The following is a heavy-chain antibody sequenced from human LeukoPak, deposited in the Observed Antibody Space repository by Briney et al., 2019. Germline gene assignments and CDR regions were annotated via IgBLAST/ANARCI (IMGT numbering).Heavy chain of an antibody. Sequence: PPGGSLRLSCAASGFTFSSYGMHWVRQAPGKWLEWVAVISYDGSNKYYADSVKGRFTISRDNSKNTLYLQMNSLRAEDTAVYYCAKDWAHPRIVVVPGPDYWGQGTLVTVSS. V-gene: IGHV3-30*18. J-gene: IGHJ4*02. CDR2: ISYDGSNK. CDR1: GFTFSSYG. D-gene: IGHD2-2*01. CDR3: AKDWAHPRIVVVPGPDY.